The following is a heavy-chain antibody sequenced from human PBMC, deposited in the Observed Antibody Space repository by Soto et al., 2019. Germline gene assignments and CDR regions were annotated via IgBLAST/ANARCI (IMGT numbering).Heavy chain of an antibody. J-gene: IGHJ4*02. CDR2: IGFRGDST. V-gene: IGHV3-23*01. D-gene: IGHD6-6*01. CDR1: GFPFSSYA. Sequence: PGGSLRLSCAASGFPFSSYAMSWVRHAPDKGLEWVSAIGFRGDSTYYADSVKGRFTISRDNSKNTLYLQVNSLRADDTAVYYCARKFSSSSFYFDYWGQGPLVTVSS. CDR3: ARKFSSSSFYFDY.